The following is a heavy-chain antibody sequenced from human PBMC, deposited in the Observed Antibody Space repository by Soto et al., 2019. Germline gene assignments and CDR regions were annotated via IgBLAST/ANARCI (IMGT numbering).Heavy chain of an antibody. CDR2: IWYDGSNK. J-gene: IGHJ6*03. V-gene: IGHV3-33*01. Sequence: LRLXCAASXVXXXSXXMHWVRXAPGKGLEWVAVIWYDGSNKYYADSVKGRFTISRDNSKNTLYLQMNSLRAEDTAVYYCARGGRSIAAAGRLYYYYYMDVWGKGTTVTVSS. D-gene: IGHD6-13*01. CDR1: XVXXXSXX. CDR3: ARGGRSIAAAGRLYYYYYMDV.